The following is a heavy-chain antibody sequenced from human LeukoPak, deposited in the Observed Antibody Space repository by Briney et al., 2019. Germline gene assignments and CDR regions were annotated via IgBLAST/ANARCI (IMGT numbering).Heavy chain of an antibody. V-gene: IGHV4-34*01. CDR1: GGSFSGYY. Sequence: SETLSLTCAVYGGSFSGYYWSWIRQPPGKGLEWIGEINHSGSTNYNPSLKSRVTISVDTSKNQFSLKLSSVTAADTAVYYCARDRGNYDRKAFDIWGQGTMVTVSS. D-gene: IGHD3-22*01. CDR2: INHSGST. J-gene: IGHJ3*02. CDR3: ARDRGNYDRKAFDI.